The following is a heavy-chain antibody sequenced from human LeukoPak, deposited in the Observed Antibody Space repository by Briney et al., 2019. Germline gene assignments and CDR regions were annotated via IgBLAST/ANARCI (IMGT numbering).Heavy chain of an antibody. CDR2: ISSSSSYI. CDR1: GFTFSSYS. J-gene: IGHJ4*02. Sequence: GGSLRLSCAASGFTFSSYSMNWVRQAPGKGLEWVSSISSSSSYIYYADSVKGRFTISRDNAKNSLYLQMNSLRAEDTAVYYCVRDGSGSYPIDYWGQGTLVTVSS. CDR3: VRDGSGSYPIDY. V-gene: IGHV3-21*01. D-gene: IGHD3-10*01.